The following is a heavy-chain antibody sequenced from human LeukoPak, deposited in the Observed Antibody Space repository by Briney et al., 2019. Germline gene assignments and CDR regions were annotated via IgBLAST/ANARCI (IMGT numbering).Heavy chain of an antibody. CDR1: GGSTSSGDYY. CDR3: ARGQQLAEYFQH. V-gene: IGHV4-30-4*01. CDR2: IYYSGST. D-gene: IGHD6-13*01. J-gene: IGHJ1*01. Sequence: PSETLSLTCTVSGGSTSSGDYYWSWIRQPPGKGLEWIGYIYYSGSTYYNPSLKSRVTISVDTSKNQFSLKLSSVTAADTAVYYCARGQQLAEYFQHWGQGTLVTVSS.